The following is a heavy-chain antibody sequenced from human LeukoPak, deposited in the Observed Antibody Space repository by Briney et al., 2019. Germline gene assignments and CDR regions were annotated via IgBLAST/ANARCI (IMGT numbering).Heavy chain of an antibody. CDR2: ISYDGSNK. Sequence: GRSLRLSCAASGFTFSSYGMHWVRQAPGKGLEWVAVISYDGSNKYYADSVKGRFTISRDNSKNTLYLQMNSLRAEDTAVYYCAKEKCGGDCYSSRAFDYWGQGTLVTVSS. J-gene: IGHJ4*02. V-gene: IGHV3-30*18. CDR1: GFTFSSYG. CDR3: AKEKCGGDCYSSRAFDY. D-gene: IGHD2-21*02.